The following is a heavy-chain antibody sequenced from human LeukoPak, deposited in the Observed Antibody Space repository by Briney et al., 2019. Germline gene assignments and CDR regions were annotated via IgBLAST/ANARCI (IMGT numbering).Heavy chain of an antibody. CDR2: ISGSGGST. CDR3: AKDLRPFGYEDAFDI. D-gene: IGHD5-12*01. J-gene: IGHJ3*02. V-gene: IGHV3-23*01. Sequence: PGGSLRLSCAASGFTFSSYGMSWVRQAPGKGLEWVSAISGSGGSTYYADSVKGRFTISRDNSKNTLYLQMNSLRAEDTAVYYCAKDLRPFGYEDAFDIWGQGTMVTVSS. CDR1: GFTFSSYG.